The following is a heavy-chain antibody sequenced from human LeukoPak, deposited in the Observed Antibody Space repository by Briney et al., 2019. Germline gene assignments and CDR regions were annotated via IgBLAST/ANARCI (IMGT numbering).Heavy chain of an antibody. Sequence: GGSLRLSCAASGFTFSSYSMNWVRQAPGKGLEWVSSISSSGSYIYYADSVKGRFTISRDNAKNSLYLQMNSLRAEDTAVYYCAQKRHYDILTGYLNPYYFDYWGQGTLVTVSS. CDR1: GFTFSSYS. CDR2: ISSSGSYI. CDR3: AQKRHYDILTGYLNPYYFDY. J-gene: IGHJ4*02. D-gene: IGHD3-9*01. V-gene: IGHV3-21*01.